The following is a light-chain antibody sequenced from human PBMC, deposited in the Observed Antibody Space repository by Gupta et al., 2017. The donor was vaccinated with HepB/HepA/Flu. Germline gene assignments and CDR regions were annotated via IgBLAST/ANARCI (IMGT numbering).Light chain of an antibody. CDR2: KAS. V-gene: IGKV1-5*03. CDR3: QQYNSYSGYT. Sequence: DIQMTQSPSTLSASVGDRVTITCRASQSISSWLAWYQQKPGKAPKLLIYKASSLESGVPSRFSGSGSGTEXTLTISXLQPDDFATYYCQQYNSYSGYTFGXGTKLEIK. J-gene: IGKJ2*01. CDR1: QSISSW.